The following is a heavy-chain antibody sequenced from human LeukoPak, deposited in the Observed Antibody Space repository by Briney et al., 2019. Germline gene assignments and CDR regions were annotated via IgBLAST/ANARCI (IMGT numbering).Heavy chain of an antibody. CDR1: GFTFSSYG. Sequence: GGSLRLSCAASGFTFSSYGMHWVRQAPGKGLEWVAFIRYDGSNKYYADSVKGRFTISRDNSKNTPYLQMNSLRAEDTAVYYCAKDGGYPRGVHFDYWGQGTLVTVSS. CDR2: IRYDGSNK. CDR3: AKDGGYPRGVHFDY. V-gene: IGHV3-30*02. J-gene: IGHJ4*02. D-gene: IGHD5-12*01.